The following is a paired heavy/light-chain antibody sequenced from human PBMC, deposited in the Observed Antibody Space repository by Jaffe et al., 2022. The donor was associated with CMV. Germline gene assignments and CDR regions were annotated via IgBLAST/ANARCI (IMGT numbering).Light chain of an antibody. V-gene: IGLV1-51*02. Sequence: QSVLTQPPSVSAAPGQMVTISCSGSSSNIGNNYVSWYQQLPGTAPKLLIYENNKRPSGIPDRFSGSKSGTSATLGITGLQTGDEADYYCGTWDSSLSAGKFGGGTKLTVL. CDR1: SSNIGNNY. J-gene: IGLJ3*02. CDR3: GTWDSSLSAGK. CDR2: ENN.
Heavy chain of an antibody. Sequence: EVQLVESGGGSVQPGRSLRLSCTTSGFTFGDYAVSWVRQAPGKGLEWVGFIRSKVYDGTTEYAASVKGRFTISREDSKSIAYLQMNSLKSEDTAIYYCTRDPHSSSWHYFDSWGQGTLVTVSS. CDR3: TRDPHSSSWHYFDS. CDR1: GFTFGDYA. V-gene: IGHV3-49*04. CDR2: IRSKVYDGTT. J-gene: IGHJ4*02. D-gene: IGHD6-13*01.